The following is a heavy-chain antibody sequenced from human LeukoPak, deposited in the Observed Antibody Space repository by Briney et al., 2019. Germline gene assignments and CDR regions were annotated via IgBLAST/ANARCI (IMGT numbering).Heavy chain of an antibody. Sequence: SVKVSCKASGGTFSSYAISWVRQAPGQGLEWMGRIIPILGIANYAQKFQGRVTITADKSTSTAYMELSSLRSEDTAVYYCARSDYGDYSDYFDYWGQGTLVTVSS. V-gene: IGHV1-69*04. CDR3: ARSDYGDYSDYFDY. J-gene: IGHJ4*02. D-gene: IGHD4-17*01. CDR1: GGTFSSYA. CDR2: IIPILGIA.